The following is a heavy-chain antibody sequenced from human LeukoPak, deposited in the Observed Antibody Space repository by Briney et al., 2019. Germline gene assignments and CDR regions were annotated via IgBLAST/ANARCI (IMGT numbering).Heavy chain of an antibody. V-gene: IGHV3-15*01. CDR2: IKGKPDGGAV. Sequence: GGSLRISCSASGLGRSFKETWMSWVRRAPGQGLEWIGRIKGKPDGGAVDYIAPVRGRFSISRDDSKNLVFLQMDSLKIEDTAVYYCTTDPRYWGQGTMVTVSS. CDR1: GLGRSFKETW. J-gene: IGHJ4*02. CDR3: TTDPRY.